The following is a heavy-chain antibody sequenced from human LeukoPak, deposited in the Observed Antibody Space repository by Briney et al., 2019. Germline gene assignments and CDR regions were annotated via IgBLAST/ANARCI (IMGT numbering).Heavy chain of an antibody. D-gene: IGHD2/OR15-2a*01. V-gene: IGHV1-2*02. CDR3: ARVFFYSALSADSGTYDY. Sequence: GASVKVSCKASGYTFTGYYMHWVRQAPGQGLEWMGWINPNSGGTNYAQKFQGRVTMTRDTSITTAYMELSRLRSDDTAVYYCARVFFYSALSADSGTYDYWGQGTLVTVSS. J-gene: IGHJ4*02. CDR2: INPNSGGT. CDR1: GYTFTGYY.